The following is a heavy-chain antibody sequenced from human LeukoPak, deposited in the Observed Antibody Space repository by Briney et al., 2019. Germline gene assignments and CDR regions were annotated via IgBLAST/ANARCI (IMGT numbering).Heavy chain of an antibody. CDR1: GVPLSSYR. V-gene: IGHV3-7*01. J-gene: IGHJ5*02. D-gene: IGHD3-22*01. CDR3: ARGSGGDTYYYDSSGYYH. Sequence: PGGPLSLSCSASGVPLSSYRMRWVRQAPGRGGVGVANKKQDGSEKYYVDSVKGRFTISRDNAKNSLYLQMNSLRAEDTAVYYCARGSGGDTYYYDSSGYYHWGQGTLVTVSS. CDR2: KKQDGSEK.